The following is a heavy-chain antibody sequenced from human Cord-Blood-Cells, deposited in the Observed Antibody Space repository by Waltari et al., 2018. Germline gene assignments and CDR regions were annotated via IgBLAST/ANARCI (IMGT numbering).Heavy chain of an antibody. J-gene: IGHJ4*02. Sequence: EVQLVESGGGLVQPGRSLRLSCAASGFTFDDYAMHWVRQAPGKGLEWVSGISWNSGSIGYADSVKGRFIISRDNAKNSLYLQMNSLRAEDTALYYCAKASDIVVVPAAFDYWGQGTLVTVSS. CDR3: AKASDIVVVPAAFDY. V-gene: IGHV3-9*01. CDR2: ISWNSGSI. D-gene: IGHD2-2*01. CDR1: GFTFDDYA.